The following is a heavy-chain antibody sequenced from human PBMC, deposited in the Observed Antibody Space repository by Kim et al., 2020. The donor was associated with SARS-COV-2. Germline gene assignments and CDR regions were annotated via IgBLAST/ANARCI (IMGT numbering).Heavy chain of an antibody. CDR2: ISWNSGSI. CDR1: GFTFGDYA. J-gene: IGHJ4*02. Sequence: GGSLRLSCAASGFTFGDYAMHWVRQAPGKGLEWVSGISWNSGSIGYADSVKGRFTISRDNAKNSLYLQMNSLRAEDTDLYYCAKEGVGATHFDYWGQGTLVTVSS. CDR3: AKEGVGATHFDY. D-gene: IGHD1-26*01. V-gene: IGHV3-9*01.